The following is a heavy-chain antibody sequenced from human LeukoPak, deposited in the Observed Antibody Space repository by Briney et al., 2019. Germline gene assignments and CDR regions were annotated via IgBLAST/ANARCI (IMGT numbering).Heavy chain of an antibody. CDR3: ARRGLTYYYDSSGYSPPGGFDY. CDR2: IIPIFGTA. V-gene: IGHV1-69*05. Sequence: AASVKVSCKASGGTFSSYAISWVRQAPGQGLEWMGGIIPIFGTANYAQKFQGRVTMTRDMSTSTVYMELSSLRSEDTAVYYCARRGLTYYYDSSGYSPPGGFDYWGQGTLVTVSS. D-gene: IGHD3-22*01. CDR1: GGTFSSYA. J-gene: IGHJ4*02.